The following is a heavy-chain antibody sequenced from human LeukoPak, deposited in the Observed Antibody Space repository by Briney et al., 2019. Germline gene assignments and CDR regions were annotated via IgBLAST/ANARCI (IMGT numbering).Heavy chain of an antibody. J-gene: IGHJ3*02. CDR2: ISSTSTTM. CDR3: ARSFDI. V-gene: IGHV3-48*02. Sequence: GGSLRLSCAASGFSFSDCAMNWVRQAPGKGLEWVSYISSTSTTMYYADSVKGRFTISRDNGKKSLYLQMNSLRDEDTAVYYCARSFDIWGQGTMVTVSS. CDR1: GFSFSDCA.